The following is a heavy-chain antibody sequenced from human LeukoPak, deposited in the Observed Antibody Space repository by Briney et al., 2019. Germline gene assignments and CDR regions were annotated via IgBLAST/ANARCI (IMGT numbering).Heavy chain of an antibody. CDR3: AKSVYGSGNY. V-gene: IGHV3-23*01. J-gene: IGHJ4*02. D-gene: IGHD3-10*01. CDR1: GFTISSYG. Sequence: GGSLRLSCAASGFTISSYGMSWVRQAPGKGLEWVSSISGGTTYYADSVKGRFTISRDNSKSIVSLQMNSLRAEDAAVYYCAKSVYGSGNYWGQGTLVTVSS. CDR2: ISGGTT.